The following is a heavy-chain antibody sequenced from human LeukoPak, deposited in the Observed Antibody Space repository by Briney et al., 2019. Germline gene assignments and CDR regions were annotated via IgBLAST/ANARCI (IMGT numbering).Heavy chain of an antibody. CDR1: GYTFTSYG. CDR3: ARVALPMDILTGYSTFDY. Sequence: GASVKVSCKASGYTFTSYGISWVRQAPGQGLEWMGWISAYNGNTNYAQKLQGRVTMTTDTSTSTAYMELRSLRSDDTAVYYCARVALPMDILTGYSTFDYWGQGTLVTVSS. D-gene: IGHD3-9*01. CDR2: ISAYNGNT. V-gene: IGHV1-18*04. J-gene: IGHJ4*02.